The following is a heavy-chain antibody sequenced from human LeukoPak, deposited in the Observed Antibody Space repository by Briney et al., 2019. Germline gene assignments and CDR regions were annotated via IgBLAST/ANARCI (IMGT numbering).Heavy chain of an antibody. Sequence: ASVKVSCKASGYTFTSYYMHWVRQAPGQGLEWMGIINPSGGSTSYAQKFQGRVTMTRDTSTSTVYMELSSLRSEDTAVYYCARAPVRYCSGGSCYSSSYFDYWGQGTLVTVSS. CDR3: ARAPVRYCSGGSCYSSSYFDY. D-gene: IGHD2-15*01. V-gene: IGHV1-46*01. CDR2: INPSGGST. CDR1: GYTFTSYY. J-gene: IGHJ4*02.